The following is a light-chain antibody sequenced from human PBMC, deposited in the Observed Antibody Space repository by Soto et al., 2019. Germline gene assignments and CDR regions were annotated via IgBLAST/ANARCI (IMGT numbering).Light chain of an antibody. CDR1: CGDIGRFNY. CDR2: DVS. CDR3: SSYTHTTSRYV. J-gene: IGLJ1*01. Sequence: QSGVTRRASVSGSPGQSITISCTGTCGDIGRFNYVSWYQHHPGKAPKVMIYDVSNRPSGVSDRFSGSKSGNTASLTISGLQAEDEADYYCSSYTHTTSRYVFGAGTRSPS. V-gene: IGLV2-14*03.